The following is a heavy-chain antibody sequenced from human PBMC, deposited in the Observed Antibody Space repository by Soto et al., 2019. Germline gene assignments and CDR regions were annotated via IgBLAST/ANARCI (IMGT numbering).Heavy chain of an antibody. D-gene: IGHD5-18*01. J-gene: IGHJ4*02. CDR2: IWYDGSNK. CDR3: ARDRITAGLDY. V-gene: IGHV3-33*01. Sequence: QVQLVESGGGVVQPGRSLRLSCAASGFTFSSYGMHWVRQAPGKGLEWVAVIWYDGSNKYYADSVKGRFTISSDNSKNTLYLQMNSLRAEDTAVYYCARDRITAGLDYWGQGTLVTVSS. CDR1: GFTFSSYG.